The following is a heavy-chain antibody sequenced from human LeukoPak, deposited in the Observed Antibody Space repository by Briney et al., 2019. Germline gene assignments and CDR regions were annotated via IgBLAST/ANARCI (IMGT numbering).Heavy chain of an antibody. D-gene: IGHD2-15*01. CDR2: TYYRSKRYT. J-gene: IGHJ6*02. CDR3: ARAVGFDNGMDV. Sequence: SQTLSLTCAISGGSVSSNRAAWNWIRQSPSRGLEWLGRTYYRSKRYTEYTLSVKSRISIKPDTSKNQFSLQLNSVTPEDTAVYYCARAVGFDNGMDVWGQGTTVTVSS. V-gene: IGHV6-1*01. CDR1: GGSVSSNRAA.